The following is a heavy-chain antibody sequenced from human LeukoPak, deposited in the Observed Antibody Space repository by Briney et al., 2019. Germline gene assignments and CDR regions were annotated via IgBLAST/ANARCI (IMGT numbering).Heavy chain of an antibody. J-gene: IGHJ6*03. V-gene: IGHV4-34*01. CDR3: ARGRVNYYYYYMDV. D-gene: IGHD2-21*01. CDR1: GGSFSGYY. CDR2: INHSGST. Sequence: SETLSLTCAVYGGSFSGYYWGWIRQPPGKGLEWIGEINHSGSTNYNPSLKSRVTISVDTSKNQFSLKLSSVTAADTAVYYCARGRVNYYYYYMDVWGKGTTVTVSS.